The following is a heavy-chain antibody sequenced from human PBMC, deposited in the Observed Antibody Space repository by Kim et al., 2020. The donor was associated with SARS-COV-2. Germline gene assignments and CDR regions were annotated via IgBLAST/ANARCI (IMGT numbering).Heavy chain of an antibody. D-gene: IGHD3-10*01. CDR3: ARDRNWKPITMVRGNWFDP. V-gene: IGHV3-21*01. CDR1: GFTFSSYS. CDR2: ISSSSSYI. J-gene: IGHJ5*02. Sequence: GGSLRLSCAASGFTFSSYSMNWVRQAPGKGLEWVSSISSSSSYIYYADSVKGRFTISRDNAKNSLYLQMNSLRAEDTAVYYCARDRNWKPITMVRGNWFDPWGQGTLVTVSS.